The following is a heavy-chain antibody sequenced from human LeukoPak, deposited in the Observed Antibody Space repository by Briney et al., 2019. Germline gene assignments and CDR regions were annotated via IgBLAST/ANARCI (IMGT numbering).Heavy chain of an antibody. CDR1: GGSLTIGSYY. D-gene: IGHD5-24*01. CDR3: ARGQDAFKTGY. Sequence: PSQTLPLTCTVSGGSLTIGSYYWTWIRHYPGKGLEWIGYIHPSGITDYNPSLKSRVTMSLAMSQNQFSLKLTSVTAADTAIYYCARGQDAFKTGYWGQGTLVTVSS. J-gene: IGHJ4*02. CDR2: IHPSGIT. V-gene: IGHV4-31*03.